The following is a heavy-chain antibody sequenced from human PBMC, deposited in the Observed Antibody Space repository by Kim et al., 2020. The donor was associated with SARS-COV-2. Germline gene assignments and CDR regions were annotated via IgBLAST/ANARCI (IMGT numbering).Heavy chain of an antibody. V-gene: IGHV3-23*01. Sequence: GGSLRLSCTASGFTFGNYAMTWVRQAPGKGLEWVSGISTTGGGTHYADSVQGRFTISRDNSKNMLYVQMNSLRAEDTAVYYCAKSLRGWAPFDYWGQGT. CDR1: GFTFGNYA. CDR2: ISTTGGGT. D-gene: IGHD1-26*01. CDR3: AKSLRGWAPFDY. J-gene: IGHJ4*02.